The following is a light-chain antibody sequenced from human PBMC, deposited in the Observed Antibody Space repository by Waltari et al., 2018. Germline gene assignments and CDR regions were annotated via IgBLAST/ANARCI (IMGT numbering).Light chain of an antibody. CDR2: YVS. Sequence: QSALTPPVSVSGSPGQSVTLSCTGTSTNVGDYNLVSWFHPHPDQAPTLLIFYVSKRPSGVSNRFSGSKSGNTASLTISGLQTEDEADYYCCSYSTGGSWMFGGGTKLTVL. CDR3: CSYSTGGSWM. CDR1: STNVGDYNL. V-gene: IGLV2-23*02. J-gene: IGLJ3*02.